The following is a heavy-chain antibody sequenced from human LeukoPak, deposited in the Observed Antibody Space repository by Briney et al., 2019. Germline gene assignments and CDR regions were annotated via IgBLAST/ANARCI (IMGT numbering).Heavy chain of an antibody. J-gene: IGHJ6*03. CDR1: GGSFSDYY. D-gene: IGHD2-15*01. CDR2: IYHSGST. V-gene: IGHV4-34*01. CDR3: ARGDIVVVVAANYYYYYMDV. Sequence: SETLSLTCAVYGGSFSDYYWSWIREPPGEGLGWSGEIYHSGSTNYNPSLKSRVTISVDTSKSQFSLKLSSVTAADTAVYYCARGDIVVVVAANYYYYYMDVWGKGTTATVSS.